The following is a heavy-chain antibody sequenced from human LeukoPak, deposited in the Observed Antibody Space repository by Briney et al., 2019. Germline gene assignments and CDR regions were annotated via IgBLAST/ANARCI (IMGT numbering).Heavy chain of an antibody. CDR2: ISGSGGST. V-gene: IGHV3-23*01. J-gene: IGHJ4*02. Sequence: GGSLRLSCAASGFTFSSYGMSRVRQAPGKGLEWVSAISGSGGSTYYADSVKGRFTISRDNSKNTLYLQMNSLRAEDTAVYYCARRAGAYSHPYDYWGQGTLVTVSS. D-gene: IGHD4/OR15-4a*01. CDR1: GFTFSSYG. CDR3: ARRAGAYSHPYDY.